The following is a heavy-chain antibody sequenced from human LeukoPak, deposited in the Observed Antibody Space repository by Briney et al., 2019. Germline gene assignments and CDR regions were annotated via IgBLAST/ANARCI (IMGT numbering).Heavy chain of an antibody. CDR3: ARGRVHSWSDAFDI. D-gene: IGHD1-1*01. Sequence: ASVKVSCTASGYTFTGHYMHWVRQAPGQGLEWMGWINSDSGGTKYAQKVQGSVIITRVTSISTAYMELSRLKSDDTAVYYCARGRVHSWSDAFDIWGQGTTVTVSS. CDR1: GYTFTGHY. V-gene: IGHV1-2*02. CDR2: INSDSGGT. J-gene: IGHJ3*02.